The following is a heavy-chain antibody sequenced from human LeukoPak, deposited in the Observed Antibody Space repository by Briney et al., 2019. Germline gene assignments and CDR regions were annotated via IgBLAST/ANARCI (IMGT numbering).Heavy chain of an antibody. CDR1: GYTFTSYG. D-gene: IGHD4-23*01. CDR3: ATTYTVEVENDAFDI. V-gene: IGHV1-24*01. CDR2: FDPEDGET. J-gene: IGHJ3*02. Sequence: GASVKVSCKVSGYTFTSYGINWVRQAPGQGLEWMGGFDPEDGETIYAQKFQGRVTMTEDTSTDTAYMELSSLRSEDTAVYYCATTYTVEVENDAFDIWGQGTMVTVSS.